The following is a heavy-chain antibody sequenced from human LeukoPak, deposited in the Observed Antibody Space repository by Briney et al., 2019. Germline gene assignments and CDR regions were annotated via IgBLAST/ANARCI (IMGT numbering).Heavy chain of an antibody. V-gene: IGHV1-18*01. D-gene: IGHD3-10*01. CDR2: ISAYNGNT. J-gene: IGHJ4*02. Sequence: ASVKVSCKASGYTFTSYGINWVRQAPGQGLEWMGWISAYNGNTNYAQKLQGRVTMTTDTSTSTAYMELRGLRSDDTAVYYCARTLTLLVIDYYGSGTPGWYWGQGTPVTVSS. CDR1: GYTFTSYG. CDR3: ARTLTLLVIDYYGSGTPGWY.